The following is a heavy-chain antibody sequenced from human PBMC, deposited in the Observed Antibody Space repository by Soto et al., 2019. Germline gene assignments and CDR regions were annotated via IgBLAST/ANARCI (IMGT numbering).Heavy chain of an antibody. D-gene: IGHD3-16*02. CDR3: AVVVDDYIWGSYRPLGAFDI. Sequence: ASVKVFCKASGYTFTSYAMHWVRQAPGQRLEWMGWINAGNGNTKYSQKFQGRVTITRDTSASTAYMELSSLRSEDTAVYYCAVVVDDYIWGSYRPLGAFDIWGQGTMVTVSS. J-gene: IGHJ3*02. V-gene: IGHV1-3*01. CDR2: INAGNGNT. CDR1: GYTFTSYA.